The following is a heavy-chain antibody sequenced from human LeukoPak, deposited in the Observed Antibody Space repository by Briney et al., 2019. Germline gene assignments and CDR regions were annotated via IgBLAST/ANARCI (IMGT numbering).Heavy chain of an antibody. CDR3: ARESGAFCSFGY. CDR1: GGSISNTNW. Sequence: SETLSLTCGVSGGSISNTNWWWWVRHPPRRGLEWNGESTLTGPTNYNPSPNAGVTMSLDDSSNQPSLTLAAVTASDTARYDGARESGAFCSFGYWGQGTLVIVPS. D-gene: IGHD1-26*01. V-gene: IGHV4/OR15-8*03. J-gene: IGHJ4*02. CDR2: STLTGPT.